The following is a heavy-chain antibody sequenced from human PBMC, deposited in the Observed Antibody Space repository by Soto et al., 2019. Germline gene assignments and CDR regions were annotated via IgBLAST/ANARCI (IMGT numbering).Heavy chain of an antibody. Sequence: GGSLRLSCAASGFTFSRYSMNWVRQAPGKGLEWVSSISSTTNYIYYADSVKGVFTISRDNAKNSLYLQMDSLRAEDTAVYYCARDQEAGSFFPYYYGMDVWGQGTTVTVSS. CDR1: GFTFSRYS. CDR3: ARDQEAGSFFPYYYGMDV. CDR2: ISSTTNYI. V-gene: IGHV3-21*01. J-gene: IGHJ6*02. D-gene: IGHD6-13*01.